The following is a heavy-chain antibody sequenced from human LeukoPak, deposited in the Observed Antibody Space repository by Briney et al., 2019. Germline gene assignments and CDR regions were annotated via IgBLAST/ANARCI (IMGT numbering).Heavy chain of an antibody. CDR1: GFTFSSYS. D-gene: IGHD1-26*01. Sequence: TGGSLRLSCAASGFTFSSYSMNWVRQAPGKGLEWVSSISSSSYIYYADSVKGRFTISRDNAKNSLYLQMNSLRAEDTAVYYCARESGSPVDFDYWGQGTLVTVSS. V-gene: IGHV3-21*01. CDR2: ISSSSYI. CDR3: ARESGSPVDFDY. J-gene: IGHJ4*02.